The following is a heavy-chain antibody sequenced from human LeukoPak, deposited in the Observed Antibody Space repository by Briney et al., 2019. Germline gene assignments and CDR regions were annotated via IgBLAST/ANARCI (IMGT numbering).Heavy chain of an antibody. J-gene: IGHJ5*02. CDR2: IKSKTDGGTT. Sequence: GGSLRLSCAASGFTFSNAWMSWVRQAPGKGLEWVGRIKSKTDGGTTDYAAPVKGRFTISRDDSKNTLYLQMNSLRAEDTAVYYCARGGTELEPGYVPWGQGTLVTVSS. V-gene: IGHV3-15*01. CDR1: GFTFSNAW. D-gene: IGHD1-1*01. CDR3: ARGGTELEPGYVP.